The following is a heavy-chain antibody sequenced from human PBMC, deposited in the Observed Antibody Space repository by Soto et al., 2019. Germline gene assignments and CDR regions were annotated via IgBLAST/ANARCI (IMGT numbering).Heavy chain of an antibody. CDR1: GYTFTSYG. CDR2: ISAYNGNT. V-gene: IGHV1-18*01. D-gene: IGHD3-22*01. Sequence: QVQLVQSGAEVKKPGASVKVSCKASGYTFTSYGISWVRQAPGQGLEWMGWISAYNGNTNYAQKLQGRVTMTTDTSTSTAYMELRSLRSDDTAVYYCARVTRGRITMILRDFKGAFDIWGQGTMVTVSS. J-gene: IGHJ3*02. CDR3: ARVTRGRITMILRDFKGAFDI.